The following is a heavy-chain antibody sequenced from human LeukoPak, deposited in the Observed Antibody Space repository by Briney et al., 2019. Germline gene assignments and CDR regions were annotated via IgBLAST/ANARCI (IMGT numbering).Heavy chain of an antibody. CDR1: GYTFRRNG. V-gene: IGHV3-30*02. CDR2: TRYDETNK. D-gene: IGHD5-12*01. Sequence: GGSLRLSCAASGYTFRRNGMHWVRQAPGKGLEWLAFTRYDETNKYYADSVKDRFIISRDNSKSTLYLQMNSLRAEDTAVYYCARCPRGYSGYDADYWGQGTLVTVSS. CDR3: ARCPRGYSGYDADY. J-gene: IGHJ4*02.